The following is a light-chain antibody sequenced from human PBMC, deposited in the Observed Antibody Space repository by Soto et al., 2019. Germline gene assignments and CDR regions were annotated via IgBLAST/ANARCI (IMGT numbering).Light chain of an antibody. J-gene: IGKJ1*01. CDR3: HQYGSSPKT. CDR1: QTVSSNF. V-gene: IGKV3-20*01. CDR2: GVS. Sequence: EVVLTQSPGTLSLSPGERATLSCRASQTVSSNFLAWYQQKPGQAPRLVIYGVSSRATGIADRFSGSGSGTDFTLTISRLEPEDFAVYYCHQYGSSPKTFGQGTKVEIK.